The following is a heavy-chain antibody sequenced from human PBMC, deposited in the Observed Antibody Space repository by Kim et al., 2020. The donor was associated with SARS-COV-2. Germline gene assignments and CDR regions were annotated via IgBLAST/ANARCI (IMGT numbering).Heavy chain of an antibody. D-gene: IGHD5-12*01. CDR3: ARSGNGYNAFGI. V-gene: IGHV3-11*01. CDR2: ISTRGESI. J-gene: IGHJ4*02. Sequence: GGSLRLSCAASGLSFSDSYMNWVRQAPGKGLDWLSFISTRGESIFYADSVEGRFTISRDNAKNSLYLQMNYLRDEDTAVYYCARSGNGYNAFGIWGQG. CDR1: GLSFSDSY.